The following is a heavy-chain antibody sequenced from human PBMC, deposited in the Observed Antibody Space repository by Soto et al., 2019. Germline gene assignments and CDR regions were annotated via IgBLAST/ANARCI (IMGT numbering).Heavy chain of an antibody. CDR2: MYYSGST. Sequence: PSETLSLTCTVSGGSIISSNYYWGWIRQPPGKGLEWIGNMYYSGSTYYNPSLMSRVTISVDTSKNQFSLNLSSVTAADTAVYYCAREDFYNGMDAWGQGTTVTVSS. CDR3: AREDFYNGMDA. J-gene: IGHJ6*02. CDR1: GGSIISSNYY. V-gene: IGHV4-39*07.